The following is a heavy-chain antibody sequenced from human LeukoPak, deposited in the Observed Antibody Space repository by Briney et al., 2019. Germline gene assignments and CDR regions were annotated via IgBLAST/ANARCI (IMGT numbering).Heavy chain of an antibody. V-gene: IGHV4-34*01. CDR1: GGSFSGYY. J-gene: IGHJ4*02. CDR3: ARGPRTTVVTLFDY. Sequence: SETLSLTCAVYGGSFSGYYWSWIRQPPGKGLEWIGEINHSGSTNYNPSLKSRVTISVDTSKNQFSLKLSSVTAADTAVYYCARGPRTTVVTLFDYWGQGTLVTVSS. CDR2: INHSGST. D-gene: IGHD4-17*01.